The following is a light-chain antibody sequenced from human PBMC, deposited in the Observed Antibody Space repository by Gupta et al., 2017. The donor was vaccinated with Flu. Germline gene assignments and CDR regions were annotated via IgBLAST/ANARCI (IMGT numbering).Light chain of an antibody. CDR3: QQVHTTPNT. V-gene: IGKV4-1*01. J-gene: IGKJ2*01. Sequence: SLGERATINCKSSQSVLYSSNNKNYLAWYQQRPGQPPKLLIYWASTRESGVPDRFSGSGSGTDFTLTISSLQAEDVAVYYCQQVHTTPNTFGQGTKMEIK. CDR1: QSVLYSSNNKNY. CDR2: WAS.